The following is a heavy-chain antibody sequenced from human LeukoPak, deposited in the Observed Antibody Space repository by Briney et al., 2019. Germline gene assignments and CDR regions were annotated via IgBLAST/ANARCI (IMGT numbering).Heavy chain of an antibody. J-gene: IGHJ4*02. CDR3: ARLATVTTWGVSDY. CDR1: GFTFSSYG. D-gene: IGHD4-17*01. V-gene: IGHV3-30*03. Sequence: GGSLRPSCAASGFTFSSYGMHWVRQAPGKGLEWVAVISYDGSNKYYADSVKGRFTISRDNSKNTLYLQMNSLRAEDTAVYYCARLATVTTWGVSDYWGQGTLVTVSS. CDR2: ISYDGSNK.